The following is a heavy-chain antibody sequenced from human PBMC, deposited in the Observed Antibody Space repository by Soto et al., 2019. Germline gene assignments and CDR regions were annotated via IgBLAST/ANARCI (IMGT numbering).Heavy chain of an antibody. J-gene: IGHJ4*02. V-gene: IGHV1-2*02. CDR2: INPNSGGT. CDR3: ASAAVTGTAGLDF. Sequence: ASVKASCKASGYTFSGFYMHWVRQAPGQGLEWMGWINPNSGGTKSAEKFQGRVTMTRDTSISTAYMELSRLTSDDTAVYYCASAAVTGTAGLDFWGQGTQVTVS. D-gene: IGHD6-19*01. CDR1: GYTFSGFY.